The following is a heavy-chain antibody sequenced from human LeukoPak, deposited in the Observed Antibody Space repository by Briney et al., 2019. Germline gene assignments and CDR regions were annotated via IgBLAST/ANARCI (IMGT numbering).Heavy chain of an antibody. CDR2: INTNTGNP. CDR1: GYTFTSYA. Sequence: ASVKVSCKASGYTFTSYAMNWVRQAPGQGLEWMGWINTNTGNPTYAQGFTGRFVFSLDTSVSTAYLQISSLKAEDIAVYHCARGEVVPYSSSWYVYWGQGTLVTVSS. V-gene: IGHV7-4-1*02. J-gene: IGHJ4*02. CDR3: ARGEVVPYSSSWYVY. D-gene: IGHD6-13*01.